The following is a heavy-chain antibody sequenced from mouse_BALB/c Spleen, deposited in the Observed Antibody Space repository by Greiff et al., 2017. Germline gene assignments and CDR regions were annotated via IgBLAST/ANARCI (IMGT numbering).Heavy chain of an antibody. CDR3: ARWLLRGYAMDY. V-gene: IGHV5-9*03. CDR2: ISSGGGNT. CDR1: GFTFSSYT. J-gene: IGHJ4*01. Sequence: EVQVVESGGGLVKPGGSLKLSCAASGFTFSSYTMSWVRQTPEKRLEWVATISSGGGNTYYPDSVKGRFTISRDNAKNNLYLQMSSLRSEDTALYYCARWLLRGYAMDYWGQGTSVTVSS. D-gene: IGHD1-1*01.